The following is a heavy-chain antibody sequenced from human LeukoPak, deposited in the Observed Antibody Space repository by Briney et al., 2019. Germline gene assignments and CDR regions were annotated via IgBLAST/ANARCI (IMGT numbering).Heavy chain of an antibody. D-gene: IGHD2-2*01. Sequence: GGSLRLXCAASGFTYSSYSMNWVRRAPGKGLESVSSISSSSSYIYYADSVKGRFTISRDNAKNSLYLQMNSLRAEDTAVYYCASSTSSTSEYDYWGQGTLVTVSS. CDR3: ASSTSSTSEYDY. V-gene: IGHV3-21*01. J-gene: IGHJ4*02. CDR1: GFTYSSYS. CDR2: ISSSSSYI.